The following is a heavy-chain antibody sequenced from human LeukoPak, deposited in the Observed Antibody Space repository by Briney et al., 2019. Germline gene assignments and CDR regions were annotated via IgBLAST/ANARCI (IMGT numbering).Heavy chain of an antibody. CDR1: GGSISSYY. J-gene: IGHJ4*02. D-gene: IGHD4-17*01. CDR3: ARDPRHGDLDY. Sequence: PSETLSLTCTVSGGSISSYYWSWIRQPPGKGLEWIGYIFYSGSTSYNPSLKSRVTISVDTSKNQFSLKLSSVTAADTAVYYCARDPRHGDLDYWGQGTLVTVSS. CDR2: IFYSGST. V-gene: IGHV4-59*12.